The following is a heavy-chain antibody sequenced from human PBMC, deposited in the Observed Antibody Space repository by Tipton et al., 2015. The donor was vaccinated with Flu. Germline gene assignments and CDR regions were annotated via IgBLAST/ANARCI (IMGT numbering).Heavy chain of an antibody. CDR3: ARVPPFNNWIDESDY. V-gene: IGHV1-8*01. CDR1: GYTFTNYD. D-gene: IGHD1-20*01. J-gene: IGHJ4*02. CDR2: MSPNTGNT. Sequence: QSGPEVRKPGASVKVSCKASGYTFTNYDINWVRQATGQGLEWMGWMSPNTGNTGYAQKFQGRVTMTRDTSISTAFMELSSLRSEDTAVYYCARVPPFNNWIDESDYWGQGTLVTVSS.